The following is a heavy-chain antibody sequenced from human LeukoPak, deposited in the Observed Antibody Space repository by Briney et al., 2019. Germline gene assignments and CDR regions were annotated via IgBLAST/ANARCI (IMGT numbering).Heavy chain of an antibody. D-gene: IGHD2-2*01. CDR1: GYSISSSNW. Sequence: SDTLSLTCAVSGYSISSSNWWGWIRQPPGKGLEWIGYVYYSGSIYYNPSLKSRVTMSVDTSKNQFSLKLSSVAAADTAVYYCARDPAGQYYFDYWGQGTLVTVSS. CDR3: ARDPAGQYYFDY. CDR2: VYYSGSI. J-gene: IGHJ4*02. V-gene: IGHV4-28*03.